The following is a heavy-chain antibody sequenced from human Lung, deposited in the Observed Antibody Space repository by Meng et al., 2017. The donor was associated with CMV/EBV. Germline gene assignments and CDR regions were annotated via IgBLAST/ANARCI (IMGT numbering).Heavy chain of an antibody. CDR1: GYTFTHHG. V-gene: IGHV1-18*01. J-gene: IGHJ4*02. CDR2: ISAYNGNT. D-gene: IGHD1-26*01. CDR3: ARVEVGITSGDY. Sequence: QLQLVQSGAEVKKSGASVRVSCKASGYTFTHHGISWIRQAPGQGLEWMGWISAYNGNTNYAQTLQGRVTMTTDTSTSTAYMELRSLRSDDTAVYYCARVEVGITSGDYWGQGTLVTVSS.